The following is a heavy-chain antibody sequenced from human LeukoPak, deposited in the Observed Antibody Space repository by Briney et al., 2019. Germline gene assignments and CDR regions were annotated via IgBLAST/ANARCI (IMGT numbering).Heavy chain of an antibody. Sequence: ASVRVSCETSGYTFSDFGMSWVRQAPGQGLEWMGWISAYNGDTNYAHNLQGRVTMTTDTSTSTAYMELRSLRSDDTAVYYCARGRPSDYWGQGTLVTVSS. J-gene: IGHJ4*02. CDR2: ISAYNGDT. V-gene: IGHV1-18*01. CDR1: GYTFSDFG. CDR3: ARGRPSDY.